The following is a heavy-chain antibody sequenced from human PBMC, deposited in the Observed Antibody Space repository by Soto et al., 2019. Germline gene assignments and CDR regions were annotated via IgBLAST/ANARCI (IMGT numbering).Heavy chain of an antibody. CDR3: AKDKGRFGELPNAFDI. J-gene: IGHJ3*02. CDR2: ISWNSGSI. D-gene: IGHD3-10*01. Sequence: GGSLRLSCAASGFTFDDYAMHWVRQAPGKGLEWVSGISWNSGSIGYADSVKGRFTISRDNAKNSLYLQMNSLRAEDTALYYCAKDKGRFGELPNAFDIWGQGTMVTVSS. V-gene: IGHV3-9*01. CDR1: GFTFDDYA.